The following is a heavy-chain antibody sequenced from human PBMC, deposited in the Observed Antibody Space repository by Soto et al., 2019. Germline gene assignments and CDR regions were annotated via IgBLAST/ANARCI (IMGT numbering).Heavy chain of an antibody. Sequence: PSETLSLTXAVYGGSFSGYYWSWIRQPPGKGLEWIGEINHSGSTNYNPSLKSRVTISVDTSKNQFSLKLSSVTAADTAVYYCARRGIAAAGTPFDYWGQGTLVTVSS. J-gene: IGHJ4*02. CDR2: INHSGST. CDR3: ARRGIAAAGTPFDY. CDR1: GGSFSGYY. V-gene: IGHV4-34*01. D-gene: IGHD6-13*01.